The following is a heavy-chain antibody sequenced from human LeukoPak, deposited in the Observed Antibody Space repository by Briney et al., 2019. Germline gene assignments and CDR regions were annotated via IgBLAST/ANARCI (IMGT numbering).Heavy chain of an antibody. CDR3: AREESIGRYQFLHDY. J-gene: IGHJ4*02. Sequence: GASVKVSCKASGYTFTSYGISWVRQAPGQGLEWMGWITPYNGNTNYAQKLQGRVTLTTDTSTSTAYKELRSLRSDDTAVYYCAREESIGRYQFLHDYWGQGTLVTVSS. D-gene: IGHD1-26*01. CDR1: GYTFTSYG. CDR2: ITPYNGNT. V-gene: IGHV1-18*01.